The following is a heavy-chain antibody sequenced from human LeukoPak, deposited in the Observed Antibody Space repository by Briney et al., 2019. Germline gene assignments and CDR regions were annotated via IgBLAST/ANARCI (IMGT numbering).Heavy chain of an antibody. Sequence: PSETLSLTCAVYGGSFSGYYWSWIRQPPGRGLEWIGEINHSGSTNYNPSLKSRVTISVDTSKNQFSLKLSSVTAADTAVYYCARDRRITMVRGVPANWFDPWGQGSLVTVSS. D-gene: IGHD3-10*01. V-gene: IGHV4-34*01. J-gene: IGHJ5*02. CDR1: GGSFSGYY. CDR2: INHSGST. CDR3: ARDRRITMVRGVPANWFDP.